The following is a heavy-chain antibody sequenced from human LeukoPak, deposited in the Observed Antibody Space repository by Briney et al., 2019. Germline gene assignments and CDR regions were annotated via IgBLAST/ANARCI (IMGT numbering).Heavy chain of an antibody. Sequence: SVKVSCKASGGTFSSYAISWVRQAPGQGLEWMGRIIPILGIANYAQKFQGRVTITADKSTSTAYMELSSLRSDDTAVYYCAREGSSGLDSYYYYMDVWGKGTTVTVSS. CDR2: IIPILGIA. J-gene: IGHJ6*03. CDR1: GGTFSSYA. V-gene: IGHV1-69*04. D-gene: IGHD6-6*01. CDR3: AREGSSGLDSYYYYMDV.